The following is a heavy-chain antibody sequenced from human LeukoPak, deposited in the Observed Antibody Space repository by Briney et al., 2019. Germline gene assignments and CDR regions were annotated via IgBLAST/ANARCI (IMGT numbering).Heavy chain of an antibody. CDR2: IGGGGTL. D-gene: IGHD3-16*01. CDR1: GFTASSYA. J-gene: IGHJ4*02. Sequence: PGGSLSLSCAASGFTASSYAMGWVRQAPGKGLEWVSAIGGGGTLYYADSVKGRVSTSKDISKNTLLLQMNSLRAEDTAVYYCARRRYDWGGDFANWGQGTLVTVSS. V-gene: IGHV3-23*01. CDR3: ARRRYDWGGDFAN.